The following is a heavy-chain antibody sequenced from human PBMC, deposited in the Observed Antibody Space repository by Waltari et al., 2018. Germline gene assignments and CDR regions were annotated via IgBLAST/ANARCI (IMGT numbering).Heavy chain of an antibody. Sequence: QVQLQESGPGLVEPSQTLSLTCTVFGGSISSSDYYWGWIRQPPGKGLEWIGFIYHSGNTHYNPSLKSRITMSVDTSKNQFSLNLNSVNAADTAVYYCARGTHGFDPWGQGTLVTVSS. CDR2: IYHSGNT. V-gene: IGHV4-30-4*08. CDR3: ARGTHGFDP. CDR1: GGSISSSDYY. J-gene: IGHJ5*02.